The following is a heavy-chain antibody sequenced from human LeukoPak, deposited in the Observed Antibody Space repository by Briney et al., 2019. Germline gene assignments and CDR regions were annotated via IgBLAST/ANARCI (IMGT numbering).Heavy chain of an antibody. CDR3: ATMIVVARTVDYFDY. Sequence: ASVKVSCKVSGYTLTELSMHWVRLAPGKGLEWMGGFDPEDGETIYAQKFQGRVTMTEDTSTDTAYMELSSLRSEDTAVYYCATMIVVARTVDYFDYWGQGTLVTVST. CDR1: GYTLTELS. CDR2: FDPEDGET. J-gene: IGHJ4*02. V-gene: IGHV1-24*01. D-gene: IGHD3-22*01.